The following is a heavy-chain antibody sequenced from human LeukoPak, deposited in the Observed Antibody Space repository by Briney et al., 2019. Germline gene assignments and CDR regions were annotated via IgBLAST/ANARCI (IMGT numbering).Heavy chain of an antibody. Sequence: GGSLRLSCIASEFNFISYAMSWVRQAPGKGLEWVSTISGSGGRSAYADSVKGRFTVSRDNSKNTLYVHMNSLRVEDTAVYYCAKVHSAETYYDILTGYYSSAFDIWGQGTMVTVSS. CDR2: ISGSGGRS. CDR1: EFNFISYA. J-gene: IGHJ3*02. V-gene: IGHV3-23*01. D-gene: IGHD3-9*01. CDR3: AKVHSAETYYDILTGYYSSAFDI.